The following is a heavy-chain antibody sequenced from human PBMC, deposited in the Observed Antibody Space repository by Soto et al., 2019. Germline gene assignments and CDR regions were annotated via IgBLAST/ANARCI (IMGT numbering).Heavy chain of an antibody. D-gene: IGHD1-7*01. Sequence: ASVKVSCKASGYTFTGYYMHWVRQAPGQGPEWMGWINPNSGGTSNAQTFQGRVTMTRDTSISTVYMELSSLRSDDTAVYYCATVGVANYCSPLVDYYVYYGMDDWGQGTLVTVSS. V-gene: IGHV1-2*02. CDR3: ATVGVANYCSPLVDYYVYYGMDD. CDR1: GYTFTGYY. CDR2: INPNSGGT. J-gene: IGHJ6*02.